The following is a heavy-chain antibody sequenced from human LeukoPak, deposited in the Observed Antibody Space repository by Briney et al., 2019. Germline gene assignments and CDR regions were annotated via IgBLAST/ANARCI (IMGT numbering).Heavy chain of an antibody. CDR2: IYTSGGT. Sequence: PSETLSLTCTVAGGSISSYYWSWIRQPAGKGLEWIGRIYTSGGTNYNPSLKRRVTISVDPSKNQFSLKLSSVTAADTAVYYCARDRGSGSYLDYWGQGTLVTVSS. D-gene: IGHD3-10*01. CDR3: ARDRGSGSYLDY. V-gene: IGHV4-4*07. CDR1: GGSISSYY. J-gene: IGHJ4*02.